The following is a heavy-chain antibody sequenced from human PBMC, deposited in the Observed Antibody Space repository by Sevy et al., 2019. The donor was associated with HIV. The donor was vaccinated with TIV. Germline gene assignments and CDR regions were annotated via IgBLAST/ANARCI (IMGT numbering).Heavy chain of an antibody. V-gene: IGHV1-69*13. CDR1: GGTFSSYA. J-gene: IGHJ4*02. CDR2: IIPIFGTA. D-gene: IGHD6-13*01. CDR3: ARGGRQQLDFDTFDY. Sequence: ASVKVSCKASGGTFSSYAISWVRQAPGQGLEWMGGIIPIFGTANYAQKFQGRVTITADESTSTAYMELSSLRSEDTAVYYCARGGRQQLDFDTFDYWGQGTLVTVSS.